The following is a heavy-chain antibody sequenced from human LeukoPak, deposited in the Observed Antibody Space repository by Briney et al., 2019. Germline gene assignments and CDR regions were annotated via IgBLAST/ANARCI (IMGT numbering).Heavy chain of an antibody. J-gene: IGHJ4*02. CDR3: AKAPDPGTSRSSGGY. CDR1: GFTFSTYA. V-gene: IGHV3-23*01. CDR2: ITTSGGST. Sequence: PGGSLRLSCAASGFTFSTYAMSWVRQAPGKGLEWVSAITTSGGSTYYADSVKGRFTISRDNSKNTLYLQMISLRAEDTAVYYCAKAPDPGTSRSSGGYWGQGTLVTVSS. D-gene: IGHD2-2*01.